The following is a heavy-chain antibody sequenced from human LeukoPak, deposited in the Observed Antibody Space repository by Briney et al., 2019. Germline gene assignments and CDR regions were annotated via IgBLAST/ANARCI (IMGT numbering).Heavy chain of an antibody. J-gene: IGHJ6*02. V-gene: IGHV3-23*01. D-gene: IGHD5-24*01. Sequence: SLRLSCAASGFTFSGYSISGVPGAPGEGLGWVSGHGRSGDNRSYAASVKGRFTISRDNSKDTVYLQMNSLRVEDTAKYFCVKDRPCDGCMPMDAWGQGTTVTVSS. CDR1: GFTFSGYS. CDR3: VKDRPCDGCMPMDA. CDR2: HGRSGDNR.